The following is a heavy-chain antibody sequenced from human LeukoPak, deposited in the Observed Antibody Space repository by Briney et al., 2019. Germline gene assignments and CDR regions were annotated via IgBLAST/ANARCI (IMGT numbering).Heavy chain of an antibody. CDR2: IYSDGSGGST. V-gene: IGHV3-66*01. CDR1: GVIVSSNS. Sequence: GGSLRLSCAASGVIVSSNSMTWVRQAPGKGLEWVSLIYSDGSGGSTYYADSVKGRFTISRDNSKNTLYLQMNSLRVEDTAVYYCARDKGSSYLSSFDYWGQGTLVTVSS. D-gene: IGHD6-6*01. J-gene: IGHJ4*02. CDR3: ARDKGSSYLSSFDY.